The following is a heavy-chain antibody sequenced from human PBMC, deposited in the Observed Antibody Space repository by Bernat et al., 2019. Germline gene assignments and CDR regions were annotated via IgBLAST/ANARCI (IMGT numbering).Heavy chain of an antibody. CDR3: AKDRGYYDSSGWDY. V-gene: IGHV3-30*18. CDR1: GFTFSSYG. J-gene: IGHJ4*02. D-gene: IGHD3-22*01. CDR2: ISYDGSNK. Sequence: QVQLVESGGGVVQPGRSLRLSCAASGFTFSSYGMHWVRQAPGKGLEWVAVISYDGSNKYYADSVEGRFTISRDNSKNTLYLQMNSLRAEDTAVYYCAKDRGYYDSSGWDYWGQGTLVTVSS.